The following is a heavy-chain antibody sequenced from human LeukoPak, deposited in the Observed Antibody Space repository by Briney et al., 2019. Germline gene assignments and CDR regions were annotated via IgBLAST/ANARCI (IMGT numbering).Heavy chain of an antibody. Sequence: SETLSLTCTVSGGSISSYYWGWIRQPPGKGLEWVGTVYYTGSTYYNPSLKSRVTISVDTSKNQFSLKLNSVTAADTAVYYCARLVRGIYDYFDYWGQGTLVTVSS. CDR2: VYYTGST. J-gene: IGHJ4*02. V-gene: IGHV4-39*07. D-gene: IGHD3-10*01. CDR1: GGSISSYY. CDR3: ARLVRGIYDYFDY.